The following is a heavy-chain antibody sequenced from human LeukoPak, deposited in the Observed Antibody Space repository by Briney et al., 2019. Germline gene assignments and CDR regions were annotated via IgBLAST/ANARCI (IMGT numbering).Heavy chain of an antibody. CDR2: TFYSGTT. V-gene: IGHV4-39*02. D-gene: IGHD2-2*01. Sequence: SETLSLTCTVSGGSISSSSYYWGWIRQPPGKGLEWIGSTFYSGTTYYNPSLKSRVTISVDTSKNQFSLKLSSVTAADTAVYYCARDLSAAYCSSTSCYLFGSGFGAFDIWGQGTMVTVSS. CDR3: ARDLSAAYCSSTSCYLFGSGFGAFDI. CDR1: GGSISSSSYY. J-gene: IGHJ3*02.